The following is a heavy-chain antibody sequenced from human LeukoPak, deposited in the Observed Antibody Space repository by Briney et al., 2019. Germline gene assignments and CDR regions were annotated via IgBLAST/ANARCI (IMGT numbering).Heavy chain of an antibody. CDR1: GFTFSSYA. CDR2: ISSSGSNT. Sequence: PGGSLRLSCAASGFTFSSYAMSWVRQAPGKGLEWVSTISSSGSNTYYADSVKGRFTISRDNSKNTLYLQMNSLRAEDTAVYYCARDGGGTIFGMVIILHYMDVWGKGTTVTVSS. J-gene: IGHJ6*03. V-gene: IGHV3-23*01. D-gene: IGHD3-3*01. CDR3: ARDGGGTIFGMVIILHYMDV.